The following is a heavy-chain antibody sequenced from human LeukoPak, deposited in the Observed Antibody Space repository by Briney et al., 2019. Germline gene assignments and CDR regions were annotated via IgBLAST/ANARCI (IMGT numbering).Heavy chain of an antibody. Sequence: SETLSLTCTVSGGSISSGDYYWSWIRQPPGEGLEWIGYIYYSGSTYYNPSLKSRVTISVDTSKNQFSLKLSSVTAADTAVYYCARDLLLNPWAFDIWGQGTMVTVSS. J-gene: IGHJ3*02. V-gene: IGHV4-30-4*01. CDR1: GGSISSGDYY. CDR3: ARDLLLNPWAFDI. CDR2: IYYSGST.